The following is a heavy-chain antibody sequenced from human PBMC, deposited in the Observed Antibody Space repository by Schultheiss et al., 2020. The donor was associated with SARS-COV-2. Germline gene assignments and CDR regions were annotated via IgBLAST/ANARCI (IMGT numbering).Heavy chain of an antibody. CDR1: GYSFTSYW. D-gene: IGHD3-3*01. CDR3: ARGLTIFGVVDHFDY. J-gene: IGHJ4*02. V-gene: IGHV5-51*01. Sequence: GGSLRLSCKGSGYSFTSYWIGWVRQMPGKGLEWMGIIYPGDSDTNYSPSFQGHVTISADKSISTAYLQWSSLKASDTAMYNCARGLTIFGVVDHFDYWGQGTLVTVSS. CDR2: IYPGDSDT.